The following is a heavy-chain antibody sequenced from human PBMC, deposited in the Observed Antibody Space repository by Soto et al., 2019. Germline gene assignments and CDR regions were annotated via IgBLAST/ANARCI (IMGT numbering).Heavy chain of an antibody. Sequence: ASVKVSCKASGYTFTSYGISWVRQAPGQGLEWMGGFSPDNGKTNYAQKFQGRVTMTADTSTDTAYMELSSLRSEDTAVYYCARDLGGGAFDIWGQGTMVT. CDR2: FSPDNGKT. V-gene: IGHV1-18*01. J-gene: IGHJ3*02. CDR3: ARDLGGGAFDI. CDR1: GYTFTSYG. D-gene: IGHD3-16*01.